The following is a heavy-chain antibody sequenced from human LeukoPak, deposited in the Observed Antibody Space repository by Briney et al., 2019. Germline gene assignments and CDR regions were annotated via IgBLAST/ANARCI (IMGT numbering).Heavy chain of an antibody. CDR1: GGSFSGYY. CDR3: ARGDIWFGELLWRRQARSCYFDY. J-gene: IGHJ4*02. V-gene: IGHV4-34*01. D-gene: IGHD3-10*01. Sequence: ASETLSLTCAVYGGSFSGYYWSWIRQPPGKGLEWIGEINHSGSTNYNPSLKSRVTISVDTSKNQFSLKLSSVTAADTAVYYCARGDIWFGELLWRRQARSCYFDYWGQGTLVTVSS. CDR2: INHSGST.